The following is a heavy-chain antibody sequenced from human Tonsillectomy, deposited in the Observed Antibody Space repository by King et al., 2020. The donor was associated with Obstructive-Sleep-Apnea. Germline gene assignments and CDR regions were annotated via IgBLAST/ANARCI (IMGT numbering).Heavy chain of an antibody. CDR1: GFTFRNYG. CDR3: AKDGFGDFGGHYLDY. Sequence: QLVQSGGGVVQPGRSLRLSCSASGFTFRNYGMHWVRQAPGKGREGVAFIQLDGSNKYYADSVKGRFTISRDNSRNTLYLQMNSLRAEDTAVYFCAKDGFGDFGGHYLDYWGQGTLVTVSS. V-gene: IGHV3-30*02. J-gene: IGHJ4*02. D-gene: IGHD3-16*01. CDR2: IQLDGSNK.